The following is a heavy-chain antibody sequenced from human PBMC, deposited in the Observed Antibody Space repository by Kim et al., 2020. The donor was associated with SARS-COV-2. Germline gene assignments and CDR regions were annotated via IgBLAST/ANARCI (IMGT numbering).Heavy chain of an antibody. CDR3: ARRGSGSYDFDH. CDR1: GGSISSSSYY. V-gene: IGHV4-39*01. Sequence: SETLSLTCTVSGGSISSSSYYWGWIRQPPGKGLEWIGNIYYTGRTYYNPSLTSRVTISIDTSKKQFFLKLSSVTAADTAVYYCARRGSGSYDFDHWGQGTLVTVSS. CDR2: IYYTGRT. D-gene: IGHD3-10*01. J-gene: IGHJ4*02.